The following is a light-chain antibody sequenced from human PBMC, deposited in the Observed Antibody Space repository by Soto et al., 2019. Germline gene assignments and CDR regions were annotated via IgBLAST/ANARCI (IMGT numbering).Light chain of an antibody. V-gene: IGLV2-8*01. J-gene: IGLJ2*01. Sequence: QSALAQPPSASGSPGQSVTISCTGTGSDVGAYNYVSWFQHHPGNAPKLMIYEVTKRPSGVPDRFSGSKSGNTASLTVSGLPVEDEAENYCCSYGGRVNLVFGGGTKLTVL. CDR3: CSYGGRVNLV. CDR2: EVT. CDR1: GSDVGAYNY.